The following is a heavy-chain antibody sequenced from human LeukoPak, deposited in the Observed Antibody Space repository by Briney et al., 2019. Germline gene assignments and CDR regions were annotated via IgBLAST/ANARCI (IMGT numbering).Heavy chain of an antibody. V-gene: IGHV3-74*01. D-gene: IGHD1-26*01. CDR1: GFTFSSFW. Sequence: GGSLRLSCAASGFTFSSFWMTWVRQAPGKGLVWVSRINSDGSSTTYADSVKGRFTISRDNAKNTLYLQMSSLRAEDTAVYYCARGGLRSYIAFDIWGQGTMVIVSS. CDR3: ARGGLRSYIAFDI. CDR2: INSDGSST. J-gene: IGHJ3*02.